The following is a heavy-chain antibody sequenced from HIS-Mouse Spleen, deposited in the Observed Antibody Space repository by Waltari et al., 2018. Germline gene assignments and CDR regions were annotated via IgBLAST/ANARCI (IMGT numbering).Heavy chain of an antibody. CDR3: AREIPYSSSWYDWYFDL. J-gene: IGHJ2*01. V-gene: IGHV4-39*07. CDR1: GVSISSSSYY. Sequence: QLHLQESGPGLVKPSETLSLTCTVSGVSISSSSYYWGWIRQHPGKGLEWIGSIYYSGSTYYNPSLKSRVTISVDTSKNQFSLKLSSVTAADTAVYYCAREIPYSSSWYDWYFDLWGRGTLVTVSS. CDR2: IYYSGST. D-gene: IGHD6-13*01.